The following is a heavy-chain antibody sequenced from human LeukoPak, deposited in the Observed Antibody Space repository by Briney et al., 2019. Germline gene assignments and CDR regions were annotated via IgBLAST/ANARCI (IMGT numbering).Heavy chain of an antibody. CDR3: AREHYFYHMDG. J-gene: IGHJ6*03. CDR2: ISTSSSYI. CDR1: ECTLSSYS. Sequence: GGPLRLSCGAAECTLSSYSMNWVRQDPGKGLEWVSFISTSSSYIYYADSAKGRFTISRDNAENSLYLQMNSLRAEDTAVYYCAREHYFYHMDGWGKGTTVTVSS. V-gene: IGHV3-21*01.